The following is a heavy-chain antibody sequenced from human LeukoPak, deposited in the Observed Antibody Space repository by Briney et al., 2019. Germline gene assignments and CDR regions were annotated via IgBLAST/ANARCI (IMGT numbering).Heavy chain of an antibody. CDR3: AKGTSGSNTGVDY. J-gene: IGHJ4*02. CDR1: GFTFSSYG. CDR2: ITGSGGST. Sequence: GGSLRLSCAASGFTFSSYGMSWVRQAPGKGLEWVSAITGSGGSTYYGDSVKGRFTISRDNYKNRLYLVMNSLRVEDTAIYYCAKGTSGSNTGVDYWGQGTLVTVSS. V-gene: IGHV3-23*01. D-gene: IGHD1-26*01.